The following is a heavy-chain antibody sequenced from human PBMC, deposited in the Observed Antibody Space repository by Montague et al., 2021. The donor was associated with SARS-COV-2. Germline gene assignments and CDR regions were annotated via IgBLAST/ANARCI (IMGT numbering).Heavy chain of an antibody. CDR2: IYYSGST. Sequence: SETLSLTCTVSGGSISSYYWSWIRQPPGKGLEWIGYIYYSGSTNYNPSLKSRVTISVDTSKNQFSLKLSSGTAADTAVYYCARVGAYGDYPTPPTFDYWGQGTLVTVSS. CDR1: GGSISSYY. J-gene: IGHJ4*02. V-gene: IGHV4-59*01. D-gene: IGHD4-17*01. CDR3: ARVGAYGDYPTPPTFDY.